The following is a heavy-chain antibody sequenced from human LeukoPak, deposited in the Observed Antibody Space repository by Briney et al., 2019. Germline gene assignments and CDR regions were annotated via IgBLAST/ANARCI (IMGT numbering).Heavy chain of an antibody. CDR3: ARGHHSKSPMIVVVITSYYFDY. CDR2: MNPNSGNT. J-gene: IGHJ4*02. CDR1: GCTFTTSYD. V-gene: IGHV1-8*01. Sequence: ASVKVSCKASGCTFTTSYDINWVRQATGQGLEWMGWMNPNSGNTGYAQKFQGRVTMTRNTSISTAYMELSSLRSEDTAVYYCARGHHSKSPMIVVVITSYYFDYWGQGTLVTVSS. D-gene: IGHD3-22*01.